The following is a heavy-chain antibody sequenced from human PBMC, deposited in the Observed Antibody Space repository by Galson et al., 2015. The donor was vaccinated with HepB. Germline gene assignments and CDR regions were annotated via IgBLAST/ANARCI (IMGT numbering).Heavy chain of an antibody. J-gene: IGHJ6*02. CDR3: ARKIASPDYDYYGLDV. V-gene: IGHV3-49*03. CDR1: EFTFGDYA. CDR2: IRTKAYGGTT. D-gene: IGHD4/OR15-4a*01. Sequence: SLRLSCATFEFTFGDYAMSWFPQAPGKGLEWIGFIRTKAYGGTTEYAASVKGKFIISRDDSESIAYLQMNSLTSDDTAVYYCARKIASPDYDYYGLDVWGQGTTVTVS.